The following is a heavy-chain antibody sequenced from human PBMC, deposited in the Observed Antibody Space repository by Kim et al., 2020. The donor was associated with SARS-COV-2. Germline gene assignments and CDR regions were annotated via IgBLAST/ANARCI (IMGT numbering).Heavy chain of an antibody. Sequence: ASVKVSRKASGYTFSSNAINWVRQAPGQGLEWMGWINTNTGNPTYAQGFTGRFVFSLGTSVSTAYLQISSLTAEDTAVYYCARNMQDYGDWYYYGMDVWG. D-gene: IGHD4-17*01. CDR2: INTNTGNP. V-gene: IGHV7-4-1*02. J-gene: IGHJ6*01. CDR3: ARNMQDYGDWYYYGMDV. CDR1: GYTFSSNA.